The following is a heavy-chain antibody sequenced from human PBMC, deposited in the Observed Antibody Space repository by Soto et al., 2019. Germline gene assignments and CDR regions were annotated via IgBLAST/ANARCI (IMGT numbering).Heavy chain of an antibody. CDR2: IYPSDSDT. J-gene: IGHJ4*02. CDR3: ARGGVSTRTFDY. CDR1: GYNFAGYW. Sequence: PGESLKISCKGSGYNFAGYWIAWVRQMPGKGLELMGIIYPSDSDTRYRPSFQGQVTISANKSISSAYLQWSSLRASDTAMYYCARGGVSTRTFDYWGQGTPVTVSS. D-gene: IGHD3-3*01. V-gene: IGHV5-51*01.